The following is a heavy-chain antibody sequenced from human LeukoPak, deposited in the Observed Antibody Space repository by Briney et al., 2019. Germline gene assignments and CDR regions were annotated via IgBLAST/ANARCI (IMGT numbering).Heavy chain of an antibody. J-gene: IGHJ3*01. CDR3: ARIRDGYNDAYDL. D-gene: IGHD5-24*01. Sequence: ASVKVSCKASGYTFTNSYIHWVRHATGQVLEWMGLINPDGGNTNYAQNFQGRVTLTRDTSTSTVYMELSSLRSEDTAIYYCARIRDGYNDAYDLWGQGTVVTVPS. CDR2: INPDGGNT. CDR1: GYTFTNSY. V-gene: IGHV1-46*01.